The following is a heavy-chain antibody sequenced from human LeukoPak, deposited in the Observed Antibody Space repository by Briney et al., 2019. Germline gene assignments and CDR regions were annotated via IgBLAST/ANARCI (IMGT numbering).Heavy chain of an antibody. D-gene: IGHD4-17*01. CDR2: VNPNSGGT. Sequence: ASVKVSCKASGYTFTGYYMHWVRQAPGQGLEWMGWVNPNSGGTNYAQKFQGRVTMTRDTSISTAYMELSRLRSDDTAVYYCAGGNDYGDYFDYWGQGTLVTVSS. V-gene: IGHV1-2*02. J-gene: IGHJ4*02. CDR1: GYTFTGYY. CDR3: AGGNDYGDYFDY.